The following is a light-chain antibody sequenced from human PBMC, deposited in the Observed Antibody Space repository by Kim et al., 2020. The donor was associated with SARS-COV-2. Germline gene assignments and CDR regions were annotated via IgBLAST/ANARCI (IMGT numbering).Light chain of an antibody. J-gene: IGKJ1*01. CDR1: QSISSS. V-gene: IGKV1-5*03. CDR2: KAS. Sequence: ASVGDSLTITCRASQSISSSLAWYQQKPGKAPKLLIYKASTLESGVPSRFSGSGSGTQFTLTISSLQPDDFATYYCQQYKSYSWTFGQGTKVDIK. CDR3: QQYKSYSWT.